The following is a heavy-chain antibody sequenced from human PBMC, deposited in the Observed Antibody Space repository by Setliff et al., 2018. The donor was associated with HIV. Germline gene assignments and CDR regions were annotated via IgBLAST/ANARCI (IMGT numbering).Heavy chain of an antibody. D-gene: IGHD6-13*01. V-gene: IGHV1-18*01. CDR3: VRDERRAAGGTTGYFDL. Sequence: ASVKVSCKASGYNYYSYSISWVRQAPGQGLEWLAWIGGYVGDTHSAPNFRGRVTVTQDASRATAYMELRNLRSDDTAIYYCVRDERRAAGGTTGYFDLWGQGTLVT. CDR1: GYNYYSYS. J-gene: IGHJ4*02. CDR2: IGGYVGDT.